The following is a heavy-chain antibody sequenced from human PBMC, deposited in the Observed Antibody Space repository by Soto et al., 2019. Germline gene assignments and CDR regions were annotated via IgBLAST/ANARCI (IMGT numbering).Heavy chain of an antibody. J-gene: IGHJ6*02. CDR2: IIPIFGTA. V-gene: IGHV1-69*13. CDR3: ARAPIYCSSTSCYSDYYYGMDV. Sequence: SVKVPCKASGGTFSSYAISWVRQAPGQGLEWMGGIIPIFGTANYAQKFQGRVTITADESTSTAYMELSSLRSEDTAVYYCARAPIYCSSTSCYSDYYYGMDVWGQGTTVTVSS. D-gene: IGHD2-2*01. CDR1: GGTFSSYA.